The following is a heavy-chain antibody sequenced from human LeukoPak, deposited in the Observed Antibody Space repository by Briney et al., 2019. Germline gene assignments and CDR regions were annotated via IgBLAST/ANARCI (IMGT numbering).Heavy chain of an antibody. CDR3: ARDTTGCSSTSCPNWFDP. Sequence: ASVKVSCKASGYTFTSYAMHWVRQAPGQRLEWMGWINAGNGNTKYSQKFQGRVTITRDTSASTAYMELSSLRSEDTAVYYCARDTTGCSSTSCPNWFDPWVQGTLVTVSS. CDR1: GYTFTSYA. V-gene: IGHV1-3*01. D-gene: IGHD2-2*01. J-gene: IGHJ5*02. CDR2: INAGNGNT.